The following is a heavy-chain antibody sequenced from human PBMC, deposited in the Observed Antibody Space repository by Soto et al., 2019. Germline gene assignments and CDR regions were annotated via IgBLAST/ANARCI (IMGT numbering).Heavy chain of an antibody. Sequence: ASVKVSCKASGYTFTNFGISWVRQAPGQGLEWMGWISAYNGNTNYAQKFQGRVTMTTDTSTSTAYMEVRSLRSDDTAVYYCVYYYDSSGYRAGFNYWGQGTLVTVS. CDR3: VYYYDSSGYRAGFNY. CDR2: ISAYNGNT. V-gene: IGHV1-18*01. D-gene: IGHD3-22*01. CDR1: GYTFTNFG. J-gene: IGHJ4*02.